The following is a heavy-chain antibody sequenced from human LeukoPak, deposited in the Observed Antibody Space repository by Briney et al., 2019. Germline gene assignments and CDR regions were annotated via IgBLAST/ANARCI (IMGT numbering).Heavy chain of an antibody. D-gene: IGHD3-10*01. CDR3: ARVPANYYGSGSYYNDGWFDP. V-gene: IGHV1-69*04. Sequence: SVKVSRKASGGTFSSYAISWVRQAPGQGLEWMGRIIPIFGIANYAQKFQGRVTITADKSTSTAYMELSSLRSEDTAVYYCARVPANYYGSGSYYNDGWFDPWGQGTLVTVSS. CDR1: GGTFSSYA. CDR2: IIPIFGIA. J-gene: IGHJ5*02.